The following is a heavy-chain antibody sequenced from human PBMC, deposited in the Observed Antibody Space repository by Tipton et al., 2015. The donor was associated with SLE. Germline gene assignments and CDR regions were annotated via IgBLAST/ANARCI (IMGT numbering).Heavy chain of an antibody. D-gene: IGHD5-12*01. V-gene: IGHV4-4*02. Sequence: TLSLTCAVSGGSISSNNWWSWVRQPPGKGLEWIGEISHSGSTKYNPSLKSRVTISVDTSKNLFSLKLSSVTAADTAVYYCARDQVGYSGYTSFYYMDVWGKGTTVTVSS. CDR3: ARDQVGYSGYTSFYYMDV. CDR2: ISHSGST. CDR1: GGSISSNNW. J-gene: IGHJ6*03.